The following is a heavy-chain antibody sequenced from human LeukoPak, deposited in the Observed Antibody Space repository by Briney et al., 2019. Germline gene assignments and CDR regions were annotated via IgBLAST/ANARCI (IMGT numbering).Heavy chain of an antibody. CDR2: IYTSGST. V-gene: IGHV4-4*07. CDR1: GGSMISYY. Sequence: SETLSLTCTVSGGSMISYYWSWIRQPAAKGQEWIGRIYTSGSTNYNPSLKSRVSISVDKSKNQFSLRLSSVTAADTAVYYCARGGSSGPDYWGQGTLVTVSS. J-gene: IGHJ4*02. D-gene: IGHD6-19*01. CDR3: ARGGSSGPDY.